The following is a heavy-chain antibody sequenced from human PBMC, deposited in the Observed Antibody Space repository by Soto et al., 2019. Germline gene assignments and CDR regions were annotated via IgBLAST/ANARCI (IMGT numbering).Heavy chain of an antibody. J-gene: IGHJ5*02. D-gene: IGHD4-17*01. Sequence: QVRLQASGPGLVKASETLSLTCTVTGTSITSSNWWSWVRQSPEKGLEWIGKIYHSGSTNYNPSLKSRATRSVARSNNQCPLALGSVTAADTAVYYCAGAADYSDYAACFDPWGLGTLVTVSS. CDR2: IYHSGST. CDR3: AGAADYSDYAACFDP. CDR1: GTSITSSNW. V-gene: IGHV4-4*02.